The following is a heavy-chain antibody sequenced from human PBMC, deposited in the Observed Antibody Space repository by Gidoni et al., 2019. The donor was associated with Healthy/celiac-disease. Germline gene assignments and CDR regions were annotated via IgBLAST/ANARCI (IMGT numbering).Heavy chain of an antibody. CDR1: GGTFSSYA. J-gene: IGHJ5*02. CDR3: ARDEGATKGKWFDP. CDR2: IIPLFGRA. D-gene: IGHD1-26*01. Sequence: QVPLVQSGADLHMPGSSVKVPCLASGGTFSSYAISWVRQAPGQGLKWMGGIIPLFGRANYAQKFQGRVTITADKSTSTAYMELRSLRSEDTAVDYCARDEGATKGKWFDPWGQGTLVTVSA. V-gene: IGHV1-69*14.